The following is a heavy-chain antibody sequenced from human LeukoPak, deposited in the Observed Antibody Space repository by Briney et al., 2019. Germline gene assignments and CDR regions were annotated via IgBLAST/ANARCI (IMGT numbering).Heavy chain of an antibody. Sequence: PSETLSLPCAVSGGSISTTDFDWAWIRQPPGQGLEWISTISSSGKSYYNPYLMIRVTISVDTSKNQFSLDVTSVTAADTGLFYCARFKGGTGFDYWGRGILVIVS. D-gene: IGHD1-26*01. J-gene: IGHJ4*02. CDR3: ARFKGGTGFDY. CDR2: ISSSGKS. CDR1: GGSISTTDFD. V-gene: IGHV4-39*01.